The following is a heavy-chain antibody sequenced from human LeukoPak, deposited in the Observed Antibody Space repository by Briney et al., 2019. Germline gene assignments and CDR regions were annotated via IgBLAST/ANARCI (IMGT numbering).Heavy chain of an antibody. CDR3: ARGATAEYFQH. Sequence: SETLSLTCTVSGDSISGSRYYWGWIRQPPGKGLEWIGSISYSGSTYYNPSLKSRVTMSVDTSTNQFSVKLTSVTAADTAVYYCARGATAEYFQHWGQGTLVTVSS. J-gene: IGHJ1*01. V-gene: IGHV4-39*07. CDR1: GDSISGSRYY. CDR2: ISYSGST.